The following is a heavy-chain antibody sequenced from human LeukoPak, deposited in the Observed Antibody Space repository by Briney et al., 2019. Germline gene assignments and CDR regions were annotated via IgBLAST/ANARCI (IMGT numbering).Heavy chain of an antibody. Sequence: GGSLRLSCSASGFTFSTYWMSWVRQAPGKGLEWVANMRRDGNEIYYLDSVRGRFTISRDNAKNSLYLQMNSLRAEDTAVYYCAKRHDSSGYYYFDYWGQGTLVTVSS. V-gene: IGHV3-7*01. CDR2: MRRDGNEI. CDR3: AKRHDSSGYYYFDY. D-gene: IGHD3-22*01. CDR1: GFTFSTYW. J-gene: IGHJ4*02.